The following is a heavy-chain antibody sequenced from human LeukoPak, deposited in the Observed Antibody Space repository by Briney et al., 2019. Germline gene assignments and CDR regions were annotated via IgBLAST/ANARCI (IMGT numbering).Heavy chain of an antibody. V-gene: IGHV4-34*01. CDR3: AKADSGSYYNWFDP. CDR2: INHSGST. Sequence: PSETLSLTCAVYGGSFSGYYWSWIRQPPGKGLEWIGEINHSGSTNYNPSLKSRVTISVDTSKNQFSLKLSSVTAADTAVYYCAKADSGSYYNWFDPWGQGTLVTVSS. J-gene: IGHJ5*02. CDR1: GGSFSGYY. D-gene: IGHD1-26*01.